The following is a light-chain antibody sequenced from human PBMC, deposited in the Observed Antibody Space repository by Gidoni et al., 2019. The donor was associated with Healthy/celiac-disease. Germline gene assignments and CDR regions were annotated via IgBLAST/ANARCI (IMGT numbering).Light chain of an antibody. CDR3: QQFNKYPLT. CDR1: QGISSA. Sequence: AIHFTQSPSSLSASVGDRVTITCRASQGISSALAWYQQKPGKAPKLRIYDASSLESGVPSRFSGSGSGTDFTLTSSSLQTEDFATYYCQQFNKYPLTFGGGTKVEIK. V-gene: IGKV1D-13*01. CDR2: DAS. J-gene: IGKJ4*01.